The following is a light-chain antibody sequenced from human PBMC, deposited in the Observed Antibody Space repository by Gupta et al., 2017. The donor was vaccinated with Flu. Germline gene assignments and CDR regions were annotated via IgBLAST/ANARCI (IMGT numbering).Light chain of an antibody. V-gene: IGKV2-28*01. Sequence: SSQSRLHSNGYNYLDWYLQKPGQSPQLLIYMDSNRASGVPDRCSGSGSGTDFTLKISRGEAEDVGMYYCRQELQTPFTFGRGTKVDIK. CDR3: RQELQTPFT. J-gene: IGKJ4*01. CDR1: QSRLHSNGYNY. CDR2: MDS.